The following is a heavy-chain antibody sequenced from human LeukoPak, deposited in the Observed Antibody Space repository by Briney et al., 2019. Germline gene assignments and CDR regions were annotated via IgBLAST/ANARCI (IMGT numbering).Heavy chain of an antibody. CDR1: GGSFSGYY. CDR2: INHSGST. D-gene: IGHD3-10*01. J-gene: IGHJ4*02. CDR3: ARHQLRGFLDDN. Sequence: SETLSLTCAVYGGSFSGYYWSWIRQPPGKGLEWIGEINHSGSTNYNPSLQSRVSISIDTSKKQFSLKLTSVTAADTAVYYCARHQLRGFLDDNWGQGTLVTVSS. V-gene: IGHV4-34*01.